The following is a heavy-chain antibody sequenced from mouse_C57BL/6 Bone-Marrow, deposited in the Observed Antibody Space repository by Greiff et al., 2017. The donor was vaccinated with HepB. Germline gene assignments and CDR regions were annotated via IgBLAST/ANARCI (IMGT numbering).Heavy chain of an antibody. CDR2: IYPGSGST. CDR3: AILSYYFDY. Sequence: QVQLQQPGAELVKPGASVKMSCKASGYTFTSYWITWVKQRPGQGLEWIGDIYPGSGSTNYNEKFKSKATLTVDKSSSTAYMQLSSLTSEDSAVYYCAILSYYFDYWGQGTTLTVSS. J-gene: IGHJ2*01. D-gene: IGHD6-5*01. CDR1: GYTFTSYW. V-gene: IGHV1-55*01.